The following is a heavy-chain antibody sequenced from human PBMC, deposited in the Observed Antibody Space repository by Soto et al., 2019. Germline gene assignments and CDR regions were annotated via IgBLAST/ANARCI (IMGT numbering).Heavy chain of an antibody. CDR2: IYWDDDK. Sequence: QITLKESGPTLVKPTQTLTLTCTFSGFSLSSTRMAVGWIRQPPGKALEWLALIYWDDDKRYSPFLKSTLSITKDTSKNQVVLTMSNMDPVDTARYYGAHIVVAGLGYYFDYWGQGTLVTVSS. CDR1: GFSLSSTRMA. J-gene: IGHJ4*02. D-gene: IGHD6-19*01. V-gene: IGHV2-5*02. CDR3: AHIVVAGLGYYFDY.